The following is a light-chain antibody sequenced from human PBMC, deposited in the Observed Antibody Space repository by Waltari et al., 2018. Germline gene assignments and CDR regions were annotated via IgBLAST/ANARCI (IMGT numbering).Light chain of an antibody. CDR1: PSIFYSSNNKDY. CDR3: QQYRDTPYT. Sequence: DIVMTQSPDSLAVSPGERATIHRKSSPSIFYSSNNKDYLAWYQLKPGQPPKLLIYWASTRESGVPDRFSGSGTGTDFTLTISSLQTEDVATYYCQQYRDTPYTFGQGTNLEI. J-gene: IGKJ2*01. V-gene: IGKV4-1*01. CDR2: WAS.